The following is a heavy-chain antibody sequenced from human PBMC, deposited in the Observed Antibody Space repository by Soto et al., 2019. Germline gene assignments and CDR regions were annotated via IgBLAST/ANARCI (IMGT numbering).Heavy chain of an antibody. V-gene: IGHV1-2*04. CDR2: INPNSGGT. CDR3: AREGGLEMATISGLWYYGMDV. CDR1: GYTFTGYY. J-gene: IGHJ6*02. Sequence: GASVKVSCKASGYTFTGYYMHWVRQAPGQGLEWKGWINPNSGGTNYAQKFQGWVTMTRDTSISTAYMELSKLRSDDTAVYYCAREGGLEMATISGLWYYGMDVWGQGTTVTVSS. D-gene: IGHD5-12*01.